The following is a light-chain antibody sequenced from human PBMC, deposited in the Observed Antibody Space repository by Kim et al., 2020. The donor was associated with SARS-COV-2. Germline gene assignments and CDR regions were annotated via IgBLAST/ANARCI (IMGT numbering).Light chain of an antibody. CDR3: QQDNNWPPFT. J-gene: IGKJ3*01. V-gene: IGKV3-15*01. CDR2: GAS. CDR1: QSVSSN. Sequence: SPGEIAPRSCRASQSVSSNLAWYQPKPGQAPSLLIYGASTRATGIPARFSGSGSGTEFTLTISSLQSEDFAVYYCQQDNNWPPFTFGPGTKVDIK.